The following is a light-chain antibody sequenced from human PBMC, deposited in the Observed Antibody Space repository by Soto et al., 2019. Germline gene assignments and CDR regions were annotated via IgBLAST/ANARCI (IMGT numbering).Light chain of an antibody. CDR3: QPYDNPLP. V-gene: IGKV1-33*01. CDR1: QDISNY. CDR2: DAS. Sequence: DIQMTQSPSSLSASVGDRVTITCQASQDISNYLNWYQQKPGKAPKLLIYDASNLETGVPSRFSGSGSRTDFTFTISSLQPEDIATYYYQPYDNPLPFGGGHKVEIK. J-gene: IGKJ4*01.